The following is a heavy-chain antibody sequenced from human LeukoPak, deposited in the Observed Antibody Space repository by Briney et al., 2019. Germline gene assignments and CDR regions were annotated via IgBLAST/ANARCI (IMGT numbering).Heavy chain of an antibody. CDR1: GYSFTSYW. D-gene: IGHD6-19*01. CDR2: IYPGDSDT. J-gene: IGHJ4*02. V-gene: IGHV5-51*01. Sequence: ESLKISCKGSGYSFTSYWIGWVRQMPGKGLEGMGIIYPGDSDTRYSPPFQGQVTISADKSISTAYLQWSSLKASDTAMYYCARRRYSSGWYRFDYWGQGTLVTVSS. CDR3: ARRRYSSGWYRFDY.